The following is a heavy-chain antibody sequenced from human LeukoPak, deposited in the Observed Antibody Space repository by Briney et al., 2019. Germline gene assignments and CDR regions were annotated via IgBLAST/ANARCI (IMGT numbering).Heavy chain of an antibody. CDR2: IKPDGSDK. CDR1: GFSSTSSW. J-gene: IGHJ4*02. D-gene: IGHD3-16*02. Sequence: PGGSLRLSCAASGFSSTSSWMDWVRQAPGKGLEWVANIKPDGSDKNSVDSVKGRFTISRDNAKNSLYLQMNSLKVEDTAVYYCARDRGYRTFDYWGQGTLVTVSS. CDR3: ARDRGYRTFDY. V-gene: IGHV3-7*01.